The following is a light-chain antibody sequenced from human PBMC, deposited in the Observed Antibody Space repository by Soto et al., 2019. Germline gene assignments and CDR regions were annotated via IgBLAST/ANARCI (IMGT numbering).Light chain of an antibody. CDR3: LQDYNYPDT. Sequence: AIQMTQSPSSLSASLGDRVTITCRASQGIRNDLGWYQQKPGKAPKFLIYGASSLQSGVPSRFSGSGSGTDFTLTISSLQPEDFATYYCLQDYNYPDTFGQGTNLEIK. J-gene: IGKJ2*01. V-gene: IGKV1-6*01. CDR1: QGIRND. CDR2: GAS.